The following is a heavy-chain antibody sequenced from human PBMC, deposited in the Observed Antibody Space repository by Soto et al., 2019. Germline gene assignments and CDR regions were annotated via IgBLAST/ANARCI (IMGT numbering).Heavy chain of an antibody. CDR1: GFTFSNYG. CDR3: AAEYSSSSELGY. Sequence: QVQLVESGGGVVQPGRSLRLSCAASGFTFSNYGMHWVRQAPGKGLEWVAVISYDGSRNSYADSVKGRFTISRDNSKNTLFLQMNSLRGEDTAVYYCAAEYSSSSELGYWGQGTLVTVSS. V-gene: IGHV3-30*03. J-gene: IGHJ4*02. D-gene: IGHD6-6*01. CDR2: ISYDGSRN.